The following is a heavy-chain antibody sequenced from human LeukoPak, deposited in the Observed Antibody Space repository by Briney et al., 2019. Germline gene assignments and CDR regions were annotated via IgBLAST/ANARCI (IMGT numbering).Heavy chain of an antibody. V-gene: IGHV3-30-3*01. J-gene: IGHJ4*02. CDR1: GFTFSSYA. Sequence: GGSLRLSCVTSGFTFSSYAMHWVRQAPGKGLEWVAVISYDGSNKYYADSVKGRFTISRDNSKNTLYLQMNSLGAEDTAVYYCARDPRSSITMIVGYFDYWGQGTLVTISS. D-gene: IGHD3-22*01. CDR2: ISYDGSNK. CDR3: ARDPRSSITMIVGYFDY.